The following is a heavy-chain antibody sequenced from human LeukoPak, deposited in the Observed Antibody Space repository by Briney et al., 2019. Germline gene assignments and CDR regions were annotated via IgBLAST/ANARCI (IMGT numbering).Heavy chain of an antibody. D-gene: IGHD1-26*01. V-gene: IGHV3-23*01. CDR2: ISGSGGST. CDR3: AKDRYSGSYYGNDAFDI. Sequence: GGSLRLSCAASGFTFSSYAMSWVRQAPGKGLEWVSAISGSGGSTYYADSVKGRFTISRDNSKNTLYLQMNSLRAEDTAVYYCAKDRYSGSYYGNDAFDIWGQGTMVTVSS. J-gene: IGHJ3*02. CDR1: GFTFSSYA.